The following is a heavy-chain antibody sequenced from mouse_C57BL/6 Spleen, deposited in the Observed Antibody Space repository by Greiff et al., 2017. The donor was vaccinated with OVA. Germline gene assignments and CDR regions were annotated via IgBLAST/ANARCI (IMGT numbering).Heavy chain of an antibody. D-gene: IGHD1-1*01. V-gene: IGHV1-82*01. CDR1: GYAFSSSW. CDR3: ARRDYGSSYEYFDV. CDR2: IYPGDGDT. J-gene: IGHJ1*03. Sequence: QVQLQQSGPELVKPGASVKISCKASGYAFSSSWMNWVKQRPGKGLEWIGRIYPGDGDTNYNGKFKGKATLTADKSSSTADMQRSSLTSEDSAVYFCARRDYGSSYEYFDVWGTGTTVTVSS.